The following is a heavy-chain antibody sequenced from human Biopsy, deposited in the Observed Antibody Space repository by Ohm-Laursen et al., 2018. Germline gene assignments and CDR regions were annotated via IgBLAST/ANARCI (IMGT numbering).Heavy chain of an antibody. CDR1: YGSISGHF. J-gene: IGHJ3*02. Sequence: GTLSLTCVVTYGSISGHFWSWIRQAPGKGLEWIGYVYYNGNTNYSPSLKSRATISLDTSKDRFSLKLTSVTAADTAVYYCARHIGNSWEWAFDIWGRGTMVTVSS. D-gene: IGHD3-3*01. CDR2: VYYNGNT. V-gene: IGHV4-59*08. CDR3: ARHIGNSWEWAFDI.